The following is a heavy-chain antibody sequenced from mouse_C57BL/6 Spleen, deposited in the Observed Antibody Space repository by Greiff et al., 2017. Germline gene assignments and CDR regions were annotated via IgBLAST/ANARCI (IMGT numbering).Heavy chain of an antibody. D-gene: IGHD2-4*01. CDR3: VKDYDGAWFAY. CDR1: GFTFNTYA. J-gene: IGHJ3*01. Sequence: EVPLVESGGGLVQPKGSLKLSCAASGFTFNTYAMHWVRQAPGTGLEWVARIRSKSSNDATYYADTVKDSFTISRDDSQSMLYLQLNNLKTEDSAMYYCVKDYDGAWFAYWGQGTLVTVSA. V-gene: IGHV10-3*01. CDR2: IRSKSSNDAT.